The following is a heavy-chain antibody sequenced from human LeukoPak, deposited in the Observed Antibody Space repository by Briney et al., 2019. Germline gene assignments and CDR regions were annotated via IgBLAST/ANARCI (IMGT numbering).Heavy chain of an antibody. Sequence: SETLSLTCTVSGGSISSSSCYWGWIRQPPGKGLEWIGSIYYSGSTYYNPSLKSRVTISVDTSKNQFSLKLSSVTAADTAVYYCARRGFYYDFWSGYYSGHAFDIWGQGTMVTVSS. V-gene: IGHV4-39*01. CDR3: ARRGFYYDFWSGYYSGHAFDI. D-gene: IGHD3-3*01. CDR2: IYYSGST. CDR1: GGSISSSSCY. J-gene: IGHJ3*02.